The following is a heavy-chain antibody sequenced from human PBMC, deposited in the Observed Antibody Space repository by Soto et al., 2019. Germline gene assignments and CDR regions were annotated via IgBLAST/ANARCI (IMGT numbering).Heavy chain of an antibody. CDR1: GYTFTSYG. CDR3: ASGRMITFGGVIVNAFAI. V-gene: IGHV1-18*01. CDR2: ISAYNGNT. D-gene: IGHD3-16*02. J-gene: IGHJ3*02. Sequence: GASVKVSCKASGYTFTSYGISWVRQAPGQGLEWMGWISAYNGNTNYAQKLQGRVTMTTDTSTSTAYMELRSLRSDDTAVYYCASGRMITFGGVIVNAFAIWGQGTMVTVSS.